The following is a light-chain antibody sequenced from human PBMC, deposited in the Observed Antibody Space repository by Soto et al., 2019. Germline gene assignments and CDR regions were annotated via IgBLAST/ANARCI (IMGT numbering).Light chain of an antibody. J-gene: IGKJ4*01. CDR3: QQYNTSPLT. CDR1: QRISSW. Sequence: IQMTQSPSTLSASVGDRVTITCRASQRISSWMAWSQQKPGKAPKVLIYKASSLESGVPSRFSGSGSGTEFTLTISSLQPDDFATYYCQQYNTSPLTFGGGTKVEIK. V-gene: IGKV1-5*03. CDR2: KAS.